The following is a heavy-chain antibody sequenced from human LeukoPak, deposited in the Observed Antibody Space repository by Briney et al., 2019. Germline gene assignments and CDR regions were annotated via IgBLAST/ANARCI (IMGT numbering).Heavy chain of an antibody. Sequence: GGSLRLSCAASGFTFDDYGMSWVRQAPGKGLEWVSGINWNGGSTGYADSVKGRFTISRDNAKNSLYLQMNNLRAEDTALYYCAKASGSYLGSASDIWGQGTMVTVSS. CDR3: AKASGSYLGSASDI. CDR1: GFTFDDYG. CDR2: INWNGGST. V-gene: IGHV3-20*04. D-gene: IGHD1-26*01. J-gene: IGHJ3*02.